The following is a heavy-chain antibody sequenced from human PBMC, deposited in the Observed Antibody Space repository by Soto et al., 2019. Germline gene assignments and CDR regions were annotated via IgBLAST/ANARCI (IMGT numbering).Heavy chain of an antibody. CDR3: TRDLTLQSLVIKPGPHDC. J-gene: IGHJ4*02. CDR1: GYTFTTYG. D-gene: IGHD2-8*02. V-gene: IGHV1-18*01. Sequence: QVQLVQSGAEVKKPGASVRVSCKASGYTFTTYGISWVRQAPGQGLEWLGWISAYNGHINYAQNFHGRVTMTTDTSTSTAYMELRSLRSDDTAVYFSTRDLTLQSLVIKPGPHDCWGQGTLVTVSS. CDR2: ISAYNGHI.